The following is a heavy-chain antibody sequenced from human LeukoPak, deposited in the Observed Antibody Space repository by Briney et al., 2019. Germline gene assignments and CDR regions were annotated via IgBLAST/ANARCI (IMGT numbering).Heavy chain of an antibody. V-gene: IGHV4-4*07. Sequence: SETLSLTCTVSGGSITNYNWSWIRQTAGRGLEWIGRIYSSGSTNYNPSPKSRVTMSVDTSKNQFSLRATSVTAADTAVYFCVRDLGRFDSWGQGALVLVSS. J-gene: IGHJ5*01. CDR3: VRDLGRFDS. CDR2: IYSSGST. CDR1: GGSITNYN.